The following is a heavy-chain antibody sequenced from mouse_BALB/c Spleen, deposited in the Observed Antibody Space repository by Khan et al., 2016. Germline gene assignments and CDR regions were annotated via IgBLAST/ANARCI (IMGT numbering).Heavy chain of an antibody. CDR3: ARGIYDYGFAY. CDR2: IDPANDNT. D-gene: IGHD2-4*01. J-gene: IGHJ3*01. CDR1: GFNIKDTY. Sequence: VQLQQSGAELVKPGASVKLSCTASGFNIKDTYIHWVKQRPEQGLEWIGRIDPANDNTKYDPRFQGKATITADTSSNTAYLQLSSLTSEDTAVSFCARGIYDYGFAYWGQGTLVSVSA. V-gene: IGHV14-3*02.